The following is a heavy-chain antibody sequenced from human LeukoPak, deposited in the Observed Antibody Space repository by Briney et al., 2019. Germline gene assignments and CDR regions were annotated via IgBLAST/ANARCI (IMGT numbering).Heavy chain of an antibody. J-gene: IGHJ4*02. Sequence: SETLSLTCTVAGDSISNSSYFWGWIRQPPGKGLEWIASVYYSGNTYYNPSLKSRFTISVDTSKNQFSLRLTSVTAADTAVYYCARHAGGISATGTRPFDYWGQGTLVTVSS. CDR2: VYYSGNT. CDR3: ARHAGGISATGTRPFDY. CDR1: GDSISNSSYF. V-gene: IGHV4-39*01. D-gene: IGHD6-13*01.